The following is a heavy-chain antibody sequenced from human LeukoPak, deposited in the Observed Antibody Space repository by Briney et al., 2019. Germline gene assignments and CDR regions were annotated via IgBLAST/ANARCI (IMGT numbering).Heavy chain of an antibody. CDR2: IYYSGST. J-gene: IGHJ2*01. Sequence: PSETLSLTCTVSGGSISSHYWSWIRQPPGKGLEWSGYIYYSGSTNYNPSLKSRVTISVDTSKNQFSLKLSSVTAADTAVYYCAREIVVVPAARHYWYFDLWGRGTLVTVSS. CDR1: GGSISSHY. CDR3: AREIVVVPAARHYWYFDL. V-gene: IGHV4-59*11. D-gene: IGHD2-2*01.